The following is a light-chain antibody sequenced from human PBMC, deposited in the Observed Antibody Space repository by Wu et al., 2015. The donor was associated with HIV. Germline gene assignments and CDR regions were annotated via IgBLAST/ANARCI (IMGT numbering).Light chain of an antibody. CDR2: GSF. CDR3: QHYHNWPPWT. CDR1: QSVSNS. Sequence: EVVMTQSPATLSVSPGERATLSCRTSQSVSNSLAWYQHKPGQGPRLLIYGSFTRASGTPARFSGSGSGTEFTLTISDIQSEDFAVYYCQHYHNWPPWTFGQGTKAEIK. J-gene: IGKJ1*01. V-gene: IGKV3-15*01.